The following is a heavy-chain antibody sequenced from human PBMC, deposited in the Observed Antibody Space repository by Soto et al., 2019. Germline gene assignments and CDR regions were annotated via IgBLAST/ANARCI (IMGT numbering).Heavy chain of an antibody. CDR3: ANVLG. J-gene: IGHJ4*02. CDR2: SSGTGINA. V-gene: IGHV3-23*01. Sequence: EVQLLESGGGLVQPGGSLGLSCSGSGFALMSFAMNWVRQAPGKGLEWISASSGTGINAYYAESVRGRFTVSRDNSKNMVFFQMNSLRVEDTAVYYCANVLGWGRGTLVTVSS. CDR1: GFALMSFA.